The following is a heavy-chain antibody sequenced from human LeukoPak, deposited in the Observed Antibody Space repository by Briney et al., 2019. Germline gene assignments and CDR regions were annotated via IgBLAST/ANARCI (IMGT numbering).Heavy chain of an antibody. CDR2: IWYDGSND. J-gene: IGHJ4*02. Sequence: RPGGSLRLSCAASGFTFSGYGMHWVRQAPGKGLEWVAVIWYDGSNDDYADSVKGRFTISRDNSKNTLYLQMNSLRAEDTAMYYCARSIPRYDGSAYYPDYWGQGTLVTVSS. V-gene: IGHV3-33*01. CDR3: ARSIPRYDGSAYYPDY. CDR1: GFTFSGYG. D-gene: IGHD3-22*01.